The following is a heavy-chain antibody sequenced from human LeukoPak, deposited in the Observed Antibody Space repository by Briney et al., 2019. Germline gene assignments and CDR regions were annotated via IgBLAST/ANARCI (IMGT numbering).Heavy chain of an antibody. CDR1: GGSISSGGYY. CDR3: ARGRAYCGGDCYPDAFDI. CDR2: IYYSGST. V-gene: IGHV4-31*03. D-gene: IGHD2-21*02. Sequence: PSETLSLTCTVSGGSISSGGYYWSWIRQHPGKGLEWIGYIYYSGSTYYNPSLKSRVTISVDTSKNQFSLKLSSVTAADTAVYYCARGRAYCGGDCYPDAFDIWGQGTMVTVFS. J-gene: IGHJ3*02.